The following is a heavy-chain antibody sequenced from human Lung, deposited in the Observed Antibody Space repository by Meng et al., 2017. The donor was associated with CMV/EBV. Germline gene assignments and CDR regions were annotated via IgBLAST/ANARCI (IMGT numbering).Heavy chain of an antibody. Sequence: QLQLQASGPGLVRPSGTLSLTCTVSGGSISSSGYYWGWIRQPPGKGLEWIGSIHYRGSTYYNPSLKGRVTISVDTSKNQFSLKVNSVTAADTAVYYCGRAALSIAVASTDHWGQGTLVTVSS. J-gene: IGHJ4*02. CDR1: GGSISSSGYY. CDR2: IHYRGST. V-gene: IGHV4-39*07. CDR3: GRAALSIAVASTDH. D-gene: IGHD6-19*01.